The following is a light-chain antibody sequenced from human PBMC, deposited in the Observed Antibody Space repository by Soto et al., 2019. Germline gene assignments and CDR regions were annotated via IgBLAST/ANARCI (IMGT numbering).Light chain of an antibody. CDR3: CSYAGSRAVV. V-gene: IGLV2-23*02. Sequence: QSALTQPASVSGSPGQSITISCTGTSSDVGSYNLVSWYQQHPGKAPKLMIYEVSKRPSRVSNRFSGSKSGNTASLTISGLQAEDEADYYCCSYAGSRAVVFGGGTQLTVL. CDR2: EVS. CDR1: SSDVGSYNL. J-gene: IGLJ2*01.